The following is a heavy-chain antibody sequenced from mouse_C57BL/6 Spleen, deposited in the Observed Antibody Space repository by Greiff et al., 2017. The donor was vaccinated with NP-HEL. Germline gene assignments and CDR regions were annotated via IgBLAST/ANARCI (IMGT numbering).Heavy chain of an antibody. D-gene: IGHD3-3*01. CDR2: IRSKSNNYST. CDR1: GFSFNTYA. Sequence: EVQLVESGGGLVQPKGSLKLSCAASGFSFNTYAMNWVRQAPGKGLEWVARIRSKSNNYSTYYADSVKDRFTISRDDSESMLYLQMNNLKTEDTAMYYCVRGDGGMDYWGQGTSVTVSS. CDR3: VRGDGGMDY. V-gene: IGHV10-1*01. J-gene: IGHJ4*01.